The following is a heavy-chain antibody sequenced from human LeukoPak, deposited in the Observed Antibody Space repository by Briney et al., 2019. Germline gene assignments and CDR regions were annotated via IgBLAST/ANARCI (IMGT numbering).Heavy chain of an antibody. V-gene: IGHV3-23*01. D-gene: IGHD3-22*01. CDR2: VSYSGAGG. CDR3: AKDGDSRGYFYYFDN. Sequence: GGSLRLSCAASGFSFSNSWMNWVRQAPGKWLEWVAGVSYSGAGGHYADSVKGRFTISRDNSKNTLYLQMNSLRVEDTAVYYCAKDGDSRGYFYYFDNWGQGTLVTVSS. J-gene: IGHJ4*02. CDR1: GFSFSNSW.